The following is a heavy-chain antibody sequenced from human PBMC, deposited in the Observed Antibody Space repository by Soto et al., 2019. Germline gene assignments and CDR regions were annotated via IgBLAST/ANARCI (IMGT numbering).Heavy chain of an antibody. J-gene: IGHJ6*02. V-gene: IGHV1-69*06. CDR3: ARETGFSIAVAGTVDYYYGMDV. Sequence: ASVEVSCKASGGTFSSYAISWVRQAPGQGLEWMGGIIPIFGTANYAQKFQGRVTITADKSTSTAYMELSSLRSEDTAVYYCARETGFSIAVAGTVDYYYGMDVWGQGTTVTVSS. D-gene: IGHD6-19*01. CDR1: GGTFSSYA. CDR2: IIPIFGTA.